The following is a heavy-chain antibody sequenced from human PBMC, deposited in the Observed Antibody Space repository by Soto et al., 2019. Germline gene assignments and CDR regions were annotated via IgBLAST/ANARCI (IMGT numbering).Heavy chain of an antibody. J-gene: IGHJ6*02. CDR1: GYTFTGYY. V-gene: IGHV1-2*04. D-gene: IGHD5-12*01. CDR3: ARGGGYSGYDYFYYYGMDV. CDR2: INPNSGGT. Sequence: VASVKVSCKASGYTFTGYYIHWVRQAPGQGLEWMGWINPNSGGTNYAQKFQGWVTMTRDTSISTAYMELSRLRSDDTAVYYCARGGGYSGYDYFYYYGMDVWGQGTTVTVSS.